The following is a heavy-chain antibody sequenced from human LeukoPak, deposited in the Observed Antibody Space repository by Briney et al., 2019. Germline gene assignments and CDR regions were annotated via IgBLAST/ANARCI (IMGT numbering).Heavy chain of an antibody. V-gene: IGHV3-23*01. J-gene: IGHJ6*02. Sequence: GGSLRLSCAASGFTFSSYAMTWVRQAPGKGLEWVSTISGSGGTTYYADSVKGRFTISRDNSKNTLFLQMNSLRAEDTAVYYCAKVTTWAARTRILYYYYGMDVWGQGTTVTVSS. CDR3: AKVTTWAARTRILYYYYGMDV. CDR1: GFTFSSYA. CDR2: ISGSGGTT. D-gene: IGHD6-25*01.